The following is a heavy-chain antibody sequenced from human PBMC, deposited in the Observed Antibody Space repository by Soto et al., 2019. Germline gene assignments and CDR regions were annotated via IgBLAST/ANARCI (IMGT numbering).Heavy chain of an antibody. CDR3: ARVTFYDSTTAHFDY. V-gene: IGHV1-3*01. CDR2: INAGNGNT. CDR1: GYTFTSYA. J-gene: IGHJ4*02. D-gene: IGHD5-12*01. Sequence: ASVKVSCKASGYTFTSYAMHWVRQAPGQRLEWMGWINAGNGNTKYSQKFQGRVTITRDTSASTAYMELSSLRSEDTAVYYCARVTFYDSTTAHFDYWGQGTLVTVSS.